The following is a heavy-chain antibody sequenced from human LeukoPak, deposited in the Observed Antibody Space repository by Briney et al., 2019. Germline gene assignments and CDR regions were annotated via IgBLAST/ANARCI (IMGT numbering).Heavy chain of an antibody. CDR3: ASSSYGRIDWFDP. CDR2: ISSSGSTI. Sequence: GGSLRLSCTASGFTFSSYEMNWVRQAPGKGLEWVSYISSSGSTIYYADSVKGRFTISRDNAKNSLYLQMNSLRAEDTAVYYCASSSYGRIDWFDPWGQGTLVTVSS. V-gene: IGHV3-48*03. D-gene: IGHD1-26*01. J-gene: IGHJ5*02. CDR1: GFTFSSYE.